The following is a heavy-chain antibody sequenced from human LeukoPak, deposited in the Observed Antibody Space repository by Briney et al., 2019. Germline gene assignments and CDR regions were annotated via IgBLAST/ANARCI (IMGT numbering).Heavy chain of an antibody. Sequence: PGGSLRLSCAASGSTFSSYWMSWVRQAPGKGLEWVANIKQDGSEKYYVDSVKGRFTISRDNAKNSLYLQMNSLRAEDTAVYYCARDKNYYGSGSYDYWGQGTLVTVSS. J-gene: IGHJ4*02. V-gene: IGHV3-7*01. D-gene: IGHD3-10*01. CDR1: GSTFSSYW. CDR3: ARDKNYYGSGSYDY. CDR2: IKQDGSEK.